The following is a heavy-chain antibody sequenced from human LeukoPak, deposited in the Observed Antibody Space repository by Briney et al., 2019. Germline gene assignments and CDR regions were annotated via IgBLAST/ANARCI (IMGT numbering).Heavy chain of an antibody. CDR2: INTNTGNP. D-gene: IGHD3-3*01. CDR1: GYTFTSYA. CDR3: ARDSTYYDFWSGPKPWGTYNWFDP. Sequence: ASVKVSCKASGYTFTSYAMNWVRQAPGQGLEWMGWINTNTGNPTYAQGFTGRFVFSLDTSVSTAYLQISSLKAEDTAVYYCARDSTYYDFWSGPKPWGTYNWFDPWGQGTLVTVSS. V-gene: IGHV7-4-1*02. J-gene: IGHJ5*02.